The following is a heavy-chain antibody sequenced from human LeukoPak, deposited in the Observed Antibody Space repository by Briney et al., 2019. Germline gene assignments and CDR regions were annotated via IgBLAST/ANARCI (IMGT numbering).Heavy chain of an antibody. V-gene: IGHV4-39*01. CDR3: ARGNHLTGYYTPSYYFDY. Sequence: SETLSLTCTVSGGSISSSSYYWGWIRPPPGKGLEWIGSIYYSGSTYYNPSLKSRVTISVDTSKNQFSLKLSSVTAADTAVYYCARGNHLTGYYTPSYYFDYWGQGTLVTVSS. CDR1: GGSISSSSYY. J-gene: IGHJ4*02. CDR2: IYYSGST. D-gene: IGHD3-9*01.